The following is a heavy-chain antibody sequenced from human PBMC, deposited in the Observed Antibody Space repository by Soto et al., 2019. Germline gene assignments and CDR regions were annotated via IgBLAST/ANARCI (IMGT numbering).Heavy chain of an antibody. Sequence: GGSLRLSCAASGFTVSSNYMSWVRQAPGKGLEWVSVIYSGGSTYYADSVKGRFTISRDNSKNTLYLQMNSLRAEDTAVYYCARVLGDSFGYYYGMDVWGQGTTVTVSS. CDR2: IYSGGST. J-gene: IGHJ6*02. V-gene: IGHV3-53*01. CDR1: GFTVSSNY. CDR3: ARVLGDSFGYYYGMDV. D-gene: IGHD5-18*01.